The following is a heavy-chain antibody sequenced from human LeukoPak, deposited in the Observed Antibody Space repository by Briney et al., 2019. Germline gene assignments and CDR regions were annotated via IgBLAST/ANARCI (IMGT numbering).Heavy chain of an antibody. CDR3: ASASYCGGDCPEYFQH. V-gene: IGHV1-69*05. Sequence: SVKVSCKASGGTFSSYAISWVRQAPGQGLEWMGEIIPIFGTANYAQKFQGRVTITTDESTSTAYMELSSLRSEDTAVYYCASASYCGGDCPEYFQHWGQGTLVTVSS. CDR2: IIPIFGTA. CDR1: GGTFSSYA. J-gene: IGHJ1*01. D-gene: IGHD2-21*02.